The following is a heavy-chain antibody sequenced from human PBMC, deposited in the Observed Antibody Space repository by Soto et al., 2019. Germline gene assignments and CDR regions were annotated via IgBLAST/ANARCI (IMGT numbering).Heavy chain of an antibody. J-gene: IGHJ4*02. D-gene: IGHD2-15*01. CDR3: ARDQTPRDFYYFDH. CDR1: GGSISNYY. Sequence: QVQLQESGPGLVKPSETLSLTCTVSGGSISNYYWSWIRQPPGKGLEWIGFIYYTGSTSYSPSLKSRVTISVDSSKNQFSLKLTSVTSADTAVYYCARDQTPRDFYYFDHWGPGTLVTVSS. V-gene: IGHV4-59*01. CDR2: IYYTGST.